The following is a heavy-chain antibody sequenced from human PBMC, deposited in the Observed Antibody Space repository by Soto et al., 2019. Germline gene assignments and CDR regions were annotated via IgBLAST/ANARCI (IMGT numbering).Heavy chain of an antibody. CDR3: ATDLRHYCRSIRCCGHGMAMDV. CDR1: GFTFSSYG. Sequence: GGSLRLSCAASGFTFSSYGMHWVRQAPGKGLEWVAVIWFDGRNTYYADSVKGRLTVSRDNSNNTQYLQMNSLRVDDTAVYYCATDLRHYCRSIRCCGHGMAMDVWGKGTAVTVSS. CDR2: IWFDGRNT. V-gene: IGHV3-33*01. D-gene: IGHD2-2*01. J-gene: IGHJ6*03.